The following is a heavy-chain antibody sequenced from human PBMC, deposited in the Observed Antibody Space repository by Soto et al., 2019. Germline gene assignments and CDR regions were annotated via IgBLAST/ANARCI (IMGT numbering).Heavy chain of an antibody. V-gene: IGHV3-33*01. Sequence: QVHVVESGGGVVQPGRSLRLSCAASGFDFSMSGMHWVRQAPGKGLEWVALIWNSGSPQYYGDSVKGRFTISRDNSKNMVFLQMSSLRAEDTGVYYCARAFQRGYSRAPFDSWGQGALVTVSS. CDR2: IWNSGSPQ. CDR3: ARAFQRGYSRAPFDS. D-gene: IGHD5-12*01. CDR1: GFDFSMSG. J-gene: IGHJ5*01.